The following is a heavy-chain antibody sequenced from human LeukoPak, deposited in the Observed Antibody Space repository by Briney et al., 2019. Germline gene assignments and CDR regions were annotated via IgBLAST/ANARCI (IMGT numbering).Heavy chain of an antibody. CDR1: GFTSVNFW. V-gene: IGHV3-74*01. CDR3: SRDPSAVAGNFDY. Sequence: GGSLSLSCQASGFTSVNFWMHWVGQAPGKGLVWVSRIDSDGSITNYADSVKGRFTISRDNAKNTLFLQMNGLRAEDTAVYYCSRDPSAVAGNFDYWGQGTLVTVSS. J-gene: IGHJ4*02. CDR2: IDSDGSIT. D-gene: IGHD6-19*01.